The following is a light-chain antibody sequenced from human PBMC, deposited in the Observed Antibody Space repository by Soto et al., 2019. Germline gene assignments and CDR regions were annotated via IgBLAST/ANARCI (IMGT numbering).Light chain of an antibody. J-gene: IGLJ2*01. V-gene: IGLV2-14*01. CDR2: DVS. CDR3: RSYTSSSTLVV. Sequence: QSALTQPVSVSGSPGQSITISCTGTSSDVGGYNYVSWYQQHPGKAPKLMIYDVSNRPSGVSNRFSGSKSGNTASLTISGLQAEDEADYYCRSYTSSSTLVVFGGGTKVTVL. CDR1: SSDVGGYNY.